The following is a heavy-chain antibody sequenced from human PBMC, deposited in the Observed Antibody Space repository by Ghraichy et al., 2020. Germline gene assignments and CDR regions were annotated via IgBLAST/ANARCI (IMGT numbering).Heavy chain of an antibody. CDR3: ARLVVVPAAMENYYYYMDV. J-gene: IGHJ6*03. Sequence: GSLNISCKGSGYSFTSYWISWVRQMPGKGLEWMGRIDPSDSYTNYSPSFQGHVTISADKSISTAYLQWSSLKASDTAMYYCARLVVVPAAMENYYYYMDVWGKGTTVTVSS. D-gene: IGHD2-2*01. CDR2: IDPSDSYT. CDR1: GYSFTSYW. V-gene: IGHV5-10-1*01.